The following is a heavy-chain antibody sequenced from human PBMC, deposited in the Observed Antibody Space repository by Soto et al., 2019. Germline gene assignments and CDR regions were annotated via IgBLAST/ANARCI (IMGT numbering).Heavy chain of an antibody. CDR2: ISAYNGNT. Sequence: GASVKVSCKASGYTFTSYGISWVRQAPGQGLEWMGWISAYNGNTNYAQKLQGRVTMTTDTSTSTAYMELRSLRSDDTAVYYCARDRDFWSGYYATGHYYGMDVWGQGTTVTVSS. CDR1: GYTFTSYG. J-gene: IGHJ6*02. D-gene: IGHD3-3*01. CDR3: ARDRDFWSGYYATGHYYGMDV. V-gene: IGHV1-18*01.